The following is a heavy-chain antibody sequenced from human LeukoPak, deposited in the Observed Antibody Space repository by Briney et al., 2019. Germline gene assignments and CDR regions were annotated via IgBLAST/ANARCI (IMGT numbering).Heavy chain of an antibody. J-gene: IGHJ5*02. CDR2: IIPIFGTA. Sequence: SSVKVSCKASGGTFSSYAISWVRQAPGQGLEWMGGIIPIFGTANYAQKFQGRVTITTDESTSTAYMELSSLRSEDTAVYYCARGVRYSGSPKWFDPWGQGTLVTVSS. D-gene: IGHD1-26*01. CDR3: ARGVRYSGSPKWFDP. CDR1: GGTFSSYA. V-gene: IGHV1-69*05.